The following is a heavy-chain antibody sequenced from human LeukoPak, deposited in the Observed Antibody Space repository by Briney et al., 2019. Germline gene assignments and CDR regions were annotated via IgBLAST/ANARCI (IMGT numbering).Heavy chain of an antibody. J-gene: IGHJ4*02. V-gene: IGHV3-23*01. CDR2: ISGSGGTT. CDR3: AKRAPYYFDN. CDR1: GITFSSYA. Sequence: GGSLRLSCAASGITFSSYAITWVRQAPGKGLEWVSAISGSGGTTYYPDSVKGRFIISRDNSKNTVYLQINSLRAEDTAVYYCAKRAPYYFDNWSQGTLVTVSS.